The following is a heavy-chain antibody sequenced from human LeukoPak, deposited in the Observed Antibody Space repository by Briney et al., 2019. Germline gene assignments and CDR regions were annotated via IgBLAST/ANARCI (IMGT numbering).Heavy chain of an antibody. V-gene: IGHV4-39*07. D-gene: IGHD2-15*01. CDR2: IYYSGST. Sequence: SETLSLTCTVSGGSISSSSYYWGWIRQPPGKGLEWIGSIYYSGSTYYNPSLKSRVTISVDTSKNQFSLKLSSVTAADTAVYYCARRGSRILLFDPWGQGTLVTVSS. CDR1: GGSISSSSYY. CDR3: ARRGSRILLFDP. J-gene: IGHJ5*02.